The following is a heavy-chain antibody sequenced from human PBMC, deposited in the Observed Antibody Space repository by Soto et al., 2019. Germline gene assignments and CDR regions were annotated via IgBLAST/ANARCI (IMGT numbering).Heavy chain of an antibody. V-gene: IGHV3-30-3*01. J-gene: IGHJ6*02. CDR1: GFTFSSYA. CDR2: ISYDGSNK. D-gene: IGHD6-19*01. Sequence: GGSLRLSCAASGFTFSSYAMHWVRQAPGKGLEWVAVISYDGSNKYYADSVKGRFTISRDNSTNTLYLQMNSLRAEDTAVYYCARDRLGSSGWQYYYYYYGMDVWGQGTTVTVSS. CDR3: ARDRLGSSGWQYYYYYYGMDV.